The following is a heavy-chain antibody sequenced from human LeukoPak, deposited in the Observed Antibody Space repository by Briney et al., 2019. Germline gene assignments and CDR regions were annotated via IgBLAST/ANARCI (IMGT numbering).Heavy chain of an antibody. CDR2: IWYDGSNK. D-gene: IGHD1-26*01. V-gene: IGHV3-30*02. CDR1: GFTFSSYG. CDR3: AKERLSVGSLDVK. J-gene: IGHJ4*02. Sequence: GGSLRLSCAASGFTFSSYGMHWVRQAPGKGLEGGADIWYDGSNKYYADSVKGRFTISKDNSKNTLYLQMNSLRAEDTAVYYCAKERLSVGSLDVKWGQGTLVTVSS.